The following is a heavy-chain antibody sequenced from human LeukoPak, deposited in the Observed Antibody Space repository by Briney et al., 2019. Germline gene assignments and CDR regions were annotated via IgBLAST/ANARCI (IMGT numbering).Heavy chain of an antibody. CDR2: IYSGGST. J-gene: IGHJ4*02. Sequence: GGSLRLSCAASGFTFSSYGMHWVRQAPGKGLEWVSVIYSGGSTYYADSVKGRFTISRDNSKNTLYLQMNSLRAEDTAVYYCAREGIRTYSSSSPFDYWGQGTLVTVSS. V-gene: IGHV3-53*01. CDR3: AREGIRTYSSSSPFDY. D-gene: IGHD6-6*01. CDR1: GFTFSSYG.